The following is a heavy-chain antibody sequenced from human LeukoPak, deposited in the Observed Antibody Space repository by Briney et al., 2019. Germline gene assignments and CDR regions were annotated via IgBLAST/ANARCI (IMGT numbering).Heavy chain of an antibody. V-gene: IGHV4-34*01. CDR3: ARSGSYAMVRGVPLLF. Sequence: SETLSLTCAVYGGSFSGYYWSWIRQPPGKGLEWIGEINHSGSTNYNPSLKSRVTISVDTSKNQFSLKLSSVTAADTAVYYCARSGSYAMVRGVPLLFWGQGTLVTVSS. CDR1: GGSFSGYY. D-gene: IGHD3-10*01. J-gene: IGHJ4*02. CDR2: INHSGST.